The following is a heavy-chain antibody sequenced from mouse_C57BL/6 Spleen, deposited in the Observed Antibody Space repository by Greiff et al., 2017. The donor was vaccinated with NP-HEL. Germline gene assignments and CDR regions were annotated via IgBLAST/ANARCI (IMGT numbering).Heavy chain of an antibody. CDR1: GYTFTDYY. J-gene: IGHJ4*01. D-gene: IGHD1-1*01. V-gene: IGHV1-75*01. Sequence: VQLQQSGPELVKPGASVKISCKASGYTFTDYYINWVKQRPGQGLEWIGWIFPGSGSTYYNEKFKGKATLTVDKSSSTAYMLLSSLTSEDSAVYFCARSEAVVAPYYAMDYWGQGTSVTVSS. CDR2: IFPGSGST. CDR3: ARSEAVVAPYYAMDY.